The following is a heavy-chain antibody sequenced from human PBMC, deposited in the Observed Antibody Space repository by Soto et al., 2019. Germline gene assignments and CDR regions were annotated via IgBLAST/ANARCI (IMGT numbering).Heavy chain of an antibody. V-gene: IGHV1-46*01. D-gene: IGHD2-21*01. CDR1: GYTFTSYY. CDR2: INPSGGST. Sequence: QVQLVQSGAEVKKPGASVKVSCKASGYTFTSYYMHWVRQAPGQGLEWMGKINPSGGSTNYPQKFQGSVTMTRDTSTSTAYMELSSLRSDDTAVYYCAAPLFTDAFDTWGQWTMVTVSS. CDR3: AAPLFTDAFDT. J-gene: IGHJ3*02.